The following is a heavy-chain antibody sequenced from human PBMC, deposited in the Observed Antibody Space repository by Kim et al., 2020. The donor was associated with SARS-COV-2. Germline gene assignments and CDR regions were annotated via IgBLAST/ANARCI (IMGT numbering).Heavy chain of an antibody. CDR1: GFTFDDYA. Sequence: GGSLRLSCAASGFTFDDYAMHWVRQAPGTGLEWVSGISWNSGSIGYAASGKGRFTISRDNAKNFLYLQMKSLRAEDTALYYCAKDQRYHDFWSGGFDYWGQRTLVTVSS. D-gene: IGHD3-3*01. V-gene: IGHV3-9*01. CDR3: AKDQRYHDFWSGGFDY. CDR2: ISWNSGSI. J-gene: IGHJ4*02.